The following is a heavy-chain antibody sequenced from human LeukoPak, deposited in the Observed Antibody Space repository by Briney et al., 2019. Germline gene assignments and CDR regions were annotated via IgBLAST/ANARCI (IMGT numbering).Heavy chain of an antibody. Sequence: GGSLRLSCAASGFTVSNNYMSWVRQAPGKGLEWVSAISGSGGSTYYADSVKGRFTISRDNSKNTLYLQMNSLRAEDTAVYYCAKDRSIAAAGPTGGYWGQGTLVTVSS. V-gene: IGHV3-23*01. D-gene: IGHD6-13*01. CDR3: AKDRSIAAAGPTGGY. J-gene: IGHJ4*02. CDR1: GFTVSNNY. CDR2: ISGSGGST.